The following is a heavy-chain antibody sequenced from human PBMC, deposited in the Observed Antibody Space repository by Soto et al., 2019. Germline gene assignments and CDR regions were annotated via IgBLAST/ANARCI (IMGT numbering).Heavy chain of an antibody. CDR3: ARDHRAVSQLPPYYYYYYGMDV. Sequence: LSLTCTVSGGSVSSGSYYCSLIREPPWKGLEWIVYIYYSGITNYNPSLKSRVTISVDTSKNQFSLKLSSVTAADTAVYYCARDHRAVSQLPPYYYYYYGMDVWGQGTTVTVS. J-gene: IGHJ6*02. V-gene: IGHV4-61*01. D-gene: IGHD2-8*01. CDR1: GGSVSSGSYY. CDR2: IYYSGIT.